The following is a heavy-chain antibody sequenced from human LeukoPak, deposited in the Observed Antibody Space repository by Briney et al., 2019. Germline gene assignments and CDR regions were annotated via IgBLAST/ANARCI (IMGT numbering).Heavy chain of an antibody. CDR2: IYYSGGT. V-gene: IGHV4-59*08. CDR3: ARQELGSYYYYGMDV. Sequence: SETLSLTCTVSGGSISSYYWSWIRQPPGKGLEWIGYIYYSGGTNYNPSLKSRVTISVDTSKNQFSLKLSSVTAADTAVYYCARQELGSYYYYGMDVWGQGTTVTVSS. D-gene: IGHD7-27*01. J-gene: IGHJ6*02. CDR1: GGSISSYY.